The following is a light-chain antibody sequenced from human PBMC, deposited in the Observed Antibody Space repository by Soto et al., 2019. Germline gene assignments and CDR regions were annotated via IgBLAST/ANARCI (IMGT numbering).Light chain of an antibody. Sequence: QSVLTQPPSVSGAPGQRVTMSCTGSSSNIGAGYDVHWYQQLPGTAPKLLIYGNSNRPSGVPDRFSGSKSGTSASLAITGLQAEEEADYYCQSYDSSLSGWVFGGGPKLTVL. J-gene: IGLJ3*02. V-gene: IGLV1-40*01. CDR2: GNS. CDR3: QSYDSSLSGWV. CDR1: SSNIGAGYD.